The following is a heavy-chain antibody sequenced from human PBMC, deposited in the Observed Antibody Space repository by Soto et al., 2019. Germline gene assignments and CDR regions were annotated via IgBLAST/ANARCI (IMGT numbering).Heavy chain of an antibody. CDR3: AKLVGSSSVSLYYSYGMDV. J-gene: IGHJ6*02. Sequence: QVQLVESGGGVVQPGRSLRLSCAASGFTFSSYGMHWVRQAPGKGLEWVAVISYDGSNKYYADSVKGRFTISRDNSKNTLYRQMNRLRAEDTAVYYCAKLVGSSSVSLYYSYGMDVWGLGTTVTVSS. CDR2: ISYDGSNK. CDR1: GFTFSSYG. D-gene: IGHD6-6*01. V-gene: IGHV3-30*18.